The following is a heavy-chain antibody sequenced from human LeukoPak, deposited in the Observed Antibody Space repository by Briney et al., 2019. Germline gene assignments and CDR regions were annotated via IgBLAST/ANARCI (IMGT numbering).Heavy chain of an antibody. CDR3: ARDAEALRYLDWPPGY. CDR1: GYTFTTFA. Sequence: GASVKVSCKASGYTFTTFAMHWVRQAPGQRLEWMGWINAGNGNTKYSQKFQGRVTITRDTSATTAYMELSSLRSEDTAVYYCARDAEALRYLDWPPGYWGQGTLVTVSS. V-gene: IGHV1-3*01. CDR2: INAGNGNT. J-gene: IGHJ4*02. D-gene: IGHD3-9*01.